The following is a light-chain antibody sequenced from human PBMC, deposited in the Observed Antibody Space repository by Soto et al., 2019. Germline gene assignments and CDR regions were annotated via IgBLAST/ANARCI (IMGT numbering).Light chain of an antibody. CDR2: EDN. CDR1: SSDVGSYNL. J-gene: IGLJ1*01. Sequence: QSVLTQPASVSGSPGKSITISCTGTSSDVGSYNLVSWYQQHPGKAPKLMIYEDNKRPSGVSNRFSVSKSGYTASLTISGLQAEDEADYYCCSYARTSTYVFGSGTKVTVL. V-gene: IGLV2-23*01. CDR3: CSYARTSTYV.